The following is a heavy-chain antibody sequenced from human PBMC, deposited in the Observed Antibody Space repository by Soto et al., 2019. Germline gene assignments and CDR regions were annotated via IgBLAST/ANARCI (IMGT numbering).Heavy chain of an antibody. V-gene: IGHV3-23*01. Sequence: EVQLLESGGSLVQPGGSLRLSCVGSAFTFSNYAMAWVRQAPGKGLEWVSSIAGSGGDISYADSVKGRFTISRDNSKSTLFLQMDSLRAEDTAIYYCAKKYYGTYPFDYWGQGTLVTVSS. J-gene: IGHJ4*02. D-gene: IGHD1-26*01. CDR1: AFTFSNYA. CDR2: IAGSGGDI. CDR3: AKKYYGTYPFDY.